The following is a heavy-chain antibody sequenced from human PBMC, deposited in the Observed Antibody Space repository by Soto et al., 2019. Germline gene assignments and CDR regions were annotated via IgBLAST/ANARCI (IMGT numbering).Heavy chain of an antibody. CDR1: GYTFIRYG. D-gene: IGHD3-16*01. CDR2: ISPYNDYT. V-gene: IGHV1-18*01. Sequence: QVQLVQSAAEVKKPGASVKVSCKASGYTFIRYGITWVRQAPGQGLEWMGWISPYNDYTIYAQKPQSRVTMTTDTSTKTTYMGLRSLKSDDTAVYYCARGGYYDNTWGKLSHYGLDVWGQGTSVTVSS. J-gene: IGHJ6*02. CDR3: ARGGYYDNTWGKLSHYGLDV.